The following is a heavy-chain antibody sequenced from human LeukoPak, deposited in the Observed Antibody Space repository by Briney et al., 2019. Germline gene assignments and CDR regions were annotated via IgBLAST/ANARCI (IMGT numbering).Heavy chain of an antibody. CDR1: GGTFSSYA. J-gene: IGHJ6*02. Sequence: ASVKVSCKASGGTFSSYAISWVRQAPGQGLEWMGGIIPIFGTANYAQKFQGRVTITADESTSTAYMELSSLRSEDTAVYYCASGGLNRAIRFLEWLGSTFGMDVRGQGTTVTVSS. D-gene: IGHD3-3*01. CDR3: ASGGLNRAIRFLEWLGSTFGMDV. V-gene: IGHV1-69*13. CDR2: IIPIFGTA.